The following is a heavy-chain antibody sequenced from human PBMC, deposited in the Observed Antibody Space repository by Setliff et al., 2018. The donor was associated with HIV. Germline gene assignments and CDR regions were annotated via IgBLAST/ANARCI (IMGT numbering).Heavy chain of an antibody. J-gene: IGHJ3*02. Sequence: PSETLSLTCTVSGGSISGYYWSWIRQSPGEGLEWIGYIYSSGSTNFNPSLKSRVTLSIDTSKNQFSLNLTSMTAADTAVYFCVRHGYYYDFIDIWGQGTVVT. V-gene: IGHV4-4*09. CDR3: VRHGYYYDFIDI. CDR1: GGSISGYY. D-gene: IGHD3-22*01. CDR2: IYSSGST.